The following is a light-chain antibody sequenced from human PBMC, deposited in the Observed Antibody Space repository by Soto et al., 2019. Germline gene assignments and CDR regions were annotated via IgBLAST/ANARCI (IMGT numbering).Light chain of an antibody. CDR2: LHSDGGH. Sequence: QLVLTQSPSASASLGASVKLTCTLSSGHSSYAIAWHQQQPEKGPRYLMKLHSDGGHTKGDGIPDRFSGSSSGTERYLTISSLQSEHEADYYCQTWGTGTLVFGGGTKVTVL. J-gene: IGLJ2*01. CDR3: QTWGTGTLV. V-gene: IGLV4-69*01. CDR1: SGHSSYA.